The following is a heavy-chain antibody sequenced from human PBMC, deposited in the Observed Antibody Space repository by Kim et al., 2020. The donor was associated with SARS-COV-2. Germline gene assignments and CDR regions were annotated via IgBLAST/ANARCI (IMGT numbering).Heavy chain of an antibody. CDR2: IIPIFGTA. CDR1: GGTFSSYA. CDR3: ARRGIGITMVRGVMGPYYYYGMDV. J-gene: IGHJ6*02. D-gene: IGHD3-10*01. Sequence: SVKVSCKASGGTFSSYAISWVRQAPGQGLEWMGGIIPIFGTANYAQKFQGRVTITADESTSTAYMELSSLRSEDTAVYYCARRGIGITMVRGVMGPYYYYGMDVWGQGTTVTVSS. V-gene: IGHV1-69*13.